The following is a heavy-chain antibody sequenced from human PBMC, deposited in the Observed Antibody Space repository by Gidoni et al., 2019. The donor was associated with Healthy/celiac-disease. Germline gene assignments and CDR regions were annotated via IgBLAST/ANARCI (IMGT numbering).Heavy chain of an antibody. CDR2: ISYDGSNK. CDR1: GFTFSSYG. CDR3: ATGGAYYDFWSGRYYFDY. D-gene: IGHD3-3*01. J-gene: IGHJ4*02. Sequence: QVQLVESGGGVVQPGRSLRLSCAASGFTFSSYGMHWVRQAPGKGLEWVAVISYDGSNKYYADSVKGRFTISRDNSKNTLYLQMNSLRAEDTAVYYCATGGAYYDFWSGRYYFDYWGQGTLVTVSS. V-gene: IGHV3-30*03.